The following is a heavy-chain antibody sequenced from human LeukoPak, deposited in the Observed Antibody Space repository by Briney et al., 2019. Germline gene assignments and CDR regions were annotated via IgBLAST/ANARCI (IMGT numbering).Heavy chain of an antibody. CDR2: ISWNSGTI. CDR3: AKDYYYDSSGYTYFDY. Sequence: PGGSLRLSCAASGFTFDDYAMHWVRQAPGKGLEWVSGISWNSGTIGYADSVKGRFTISRDNAKNSLYLQMNSLRAEDMAFYYCAKDYYYDSSGYTYFDYWGQGALVTVSS. J-gene: IGHJ4*02. CDR1: GFTFDDYA. D-gene: IGHD3-22*01. V-gene: IGHV3-9*03.